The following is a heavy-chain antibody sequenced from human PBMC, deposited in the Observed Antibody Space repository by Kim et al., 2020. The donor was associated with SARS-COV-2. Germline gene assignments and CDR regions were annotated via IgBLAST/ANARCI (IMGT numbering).Heavy chain of an antibody. CDR2: INPGSGNT. J-gene: IGHJ4*02. CDR1: GYTFTSYD. D-gene: IGHD2-21*02. Sequence: ASVKVSCKASGYTFTSYDIHWVRQAPGQGLEWMGWINPGSGNTKSSQKFQVRVTITRDTSASTAYMELSSLRSEDAALYYCAVVTAILGWGQGTLVTVSS. V-gene: IGHV1-3*01. CDR3: AVVTAILG.